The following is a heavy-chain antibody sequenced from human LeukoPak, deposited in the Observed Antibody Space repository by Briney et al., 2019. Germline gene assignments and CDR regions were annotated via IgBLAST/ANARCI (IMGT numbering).Heavy chain of an antibody. Sequence: GGPQRLLCGPCGLLYDIYAVQGLRRARDGGLEWMAVLWYDGCRIHYADSERARFTVSRDNSKNTLDMQMNSLRAEDTAVYYCARGYCTGANCRPDYYYGMDVWGQGPTVSVSS. D-gene: IGHD2-8*02. V-gene: IGHV3-33*01. CDR3: ARGYCTGANCRPDYYYGMDV. J-gene: IGHJ6*02. CDR1: GLLYDIYA. CDR2: LWYDGCRI.